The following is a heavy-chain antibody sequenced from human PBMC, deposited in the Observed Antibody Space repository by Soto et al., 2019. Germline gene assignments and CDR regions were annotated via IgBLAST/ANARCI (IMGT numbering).Heavy chain of an antibody. D-gene: IGHD2-15*01. CDR3: ARHVGSSPVGYCSGGSCYRKRSPLHFDP. J-gene: IGHJ5*02. Sequence: SETLSLTCTVSGGSISSGGYYWILIRQHPGKGLEWIGYIYYSGSTYYNPSLKSRVTISVDTSKNQFSLKLSSVTAADTAVYYCARHVGSSPVGYCSGGSCYRKRSPLHFDPWGQGTLVTVSS. CDR1: GGSISSGGYY. CDR2: IYYSGST. V-gene: IGHV4-31*03.